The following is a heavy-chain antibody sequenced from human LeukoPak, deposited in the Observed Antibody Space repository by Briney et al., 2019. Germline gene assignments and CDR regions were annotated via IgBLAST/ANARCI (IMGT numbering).Heavy chain of an antibody. CDR3: ASDRGKYQLLDAFDI. J-gene: IGHJ3*02. CDR1: GFTFSSYA. D-gene: IGHD2-2*01. V-gene: IGHV3-23*01. CDR2: ISGSGGST. Sequence: GGSLRLSCAASGFTFSSYAMSWVRQAPGKGLEWVSAISGSGGSTYYADSAKGRFTISRDNSKNTLYLQMNSLRAEDTAVYYCASDRGKYQLLDAFDIWGQGTMVTVSS.